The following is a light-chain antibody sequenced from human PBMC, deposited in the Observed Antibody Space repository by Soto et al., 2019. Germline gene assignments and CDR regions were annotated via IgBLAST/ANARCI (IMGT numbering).Light chain of an antibody. CDR1: QDVSHY. Sequence: DIQMTQSPSSVSASVGDRVTITCRASQDVSHYLAWYQQQPGKVPKLLIYAASTLQSGVPSRFSGSGSGTDFTLTISSLQPEDVATYYCQKYNSAPRTFGQGTKVEIK. J-gene: IGKJ1*01. V-gene: IGKV1-27*01. CDR2: AAS. CDR3: QKYNSAPRT.